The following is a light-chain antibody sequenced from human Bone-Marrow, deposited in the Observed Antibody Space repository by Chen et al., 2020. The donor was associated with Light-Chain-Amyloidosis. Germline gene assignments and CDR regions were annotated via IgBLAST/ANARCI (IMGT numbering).Light chain of an antibody. V-gene: IGLV3-25*02. CDR1: DLPTKY. Sequence: SYELTQPPSVSVSPGQTARITCSGDDLPTKYAYWYQQKPGQAPVLVIHRDTERPSGISERLSVSSSGTTATLTISGVQAEEEADYHCQSADSSGTYEVIFGGGTTLTVL. J-gene: IGLJ2*01. CDR2: RDT. CDR3: QSADSSGTYEVI.